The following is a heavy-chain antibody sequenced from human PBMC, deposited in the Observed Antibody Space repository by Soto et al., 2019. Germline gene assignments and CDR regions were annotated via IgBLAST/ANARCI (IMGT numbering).Heavy chain of an antibody. Sequence: PGGSLRLSCAASGFTLSSYSMNWVRQAPGKGLEWVSSISSRSSYIYYADSVKGRFTISRDNAKNSLFPQMNSLRAEDTAVYYCAKAQSFGYNSQGYYYGMDVWGQGTTVTVSS. CDR3: AKAQSFGYNSQGYYYGMDV. V-gene: IGHV3-21*04. D-gene: IGHD6-25*01. J-gene: IGHJ6*02. CDR2: ISSRSSYI. CDR1: GFTLSSYS.